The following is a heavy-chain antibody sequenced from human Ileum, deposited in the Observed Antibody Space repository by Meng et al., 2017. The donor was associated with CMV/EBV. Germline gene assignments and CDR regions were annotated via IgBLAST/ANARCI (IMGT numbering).Heavy chain of an antibody. CDR1: GDSVSNNYVA. V-gene: IGHV6-1*01. CDR2: TYYRSKRRN. Sequence: SETLSLTCVISGDSVSNNYVAWNWIRLSPSMGLEWLGRTYYRSKRRNDYAESVKSRITINPDTSKNQFSLQLNSVSPADTAIYYCARINSGYFDYWGQGTPVTVSS. CDR3: ARINSGYFDY. D-gene: IGHD3-22*01. J-gene: IGHJ4*02.